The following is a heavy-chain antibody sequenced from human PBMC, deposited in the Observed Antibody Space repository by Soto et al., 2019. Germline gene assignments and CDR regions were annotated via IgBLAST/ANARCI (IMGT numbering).Heavy chain of an antibody. CDR3: AHRYSSSSRSAFDI. CDR1: GFSLSTSGVG. V-gene: IGHV2-5*01. D-gene: IGHD6-6*01. CDR2: IYWNDDK. J-gene: IGHJ3*02. Sequence: SGPTLVNPTQTLTLTCTFSGFSLSTSGVGVGWIRQPPGKALEWLAPIYWNDDKRYSPSLKSRLTITKDTSKNQVVLTMTNMDPVDTATYYCAHRYSSSSRSAFDIWGQGTMVTVSS.